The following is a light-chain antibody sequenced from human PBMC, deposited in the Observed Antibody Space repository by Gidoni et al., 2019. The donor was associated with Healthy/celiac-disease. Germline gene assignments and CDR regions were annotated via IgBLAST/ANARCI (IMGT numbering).Light chain of an antibody. CDR3: QQYGSSRT. CDR2: GAS. V-gene: IGKV3-20*01. Sequence: EYVLTQSPGPLSLSPGERATLSCRAIQSVSSSYLACYQQKTGQAPRLLIYGASSRATGIPDRFSGSGSGTDFTLTISRLEPEDFAVYYCQQYGSSRTFXXXTKVEIK. J-gene: IGKJ1*01. CDR1: QSVSSSY.